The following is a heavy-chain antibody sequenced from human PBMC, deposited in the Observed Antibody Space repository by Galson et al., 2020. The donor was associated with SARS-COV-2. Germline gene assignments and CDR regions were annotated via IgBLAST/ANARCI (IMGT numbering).Heavy chain of an antibody. D-gene: IGHD3-10*01. Sequence: ASETLSLTCTVSGYSISSGYYWGWIRQPPGKGLEWIGSIYHSGSTYYNPSLKSRVTISVDTSKTQFSLKLSSVTAADTAVYYCARALVLLWFGELFSGNWFDPWGQGTLVTVSS. CDR1: GYSISSGYY. CDR2: IYHSGST. J-gene: IGHJ5*02. V-gene: IGHV4-38-2*02. CDR3: ARALVLLWFGELFSGNWFDP.